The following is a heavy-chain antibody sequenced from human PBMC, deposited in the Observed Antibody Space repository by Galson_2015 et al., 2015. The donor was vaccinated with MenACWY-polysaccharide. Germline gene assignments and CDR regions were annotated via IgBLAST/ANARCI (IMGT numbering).Heavy chain of an antibody. D-gene: IGHD3-22*01. V-gene: IGHV3-49*03. CDR2: IRSKAYGGTP. Sequence: SLRLSCAASGFNFGDYGVIWIRQAPGKGLEWISLIRSKAYGGTPESAASVKGRFTMSRDDSKRIAYLQMNRLNTEDTAVYYCTRVSAYCHDNRGSFDAFDIWGQGTMVTVAS. CDR1: GFNFGDYG. CDR3: TRVSAYCHDNRGSFDAFDI. J-gene: IGHJ3*02.